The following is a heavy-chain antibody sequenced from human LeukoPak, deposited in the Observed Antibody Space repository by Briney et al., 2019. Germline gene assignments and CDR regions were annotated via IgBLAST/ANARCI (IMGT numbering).Heavy chain of an antibody. CDR1: GFTFSSYS. Sequence: PGGSLRLPCAASGFTFSSYSMNWVRQAPGKGLEWVAYISSSSNTIDSADSVKGRFTISRDNAKNSLYLQVNSLRAEDTAVYYCARARGYSYGYSDYWGQGTLVTVSS. CDR2: ISSSSNTI. CDR3: ARARGYSYGYSDY. J-gene: IGHJ4*02. D-gene: IGHD5-18*01. V-gene: IGHV3-48*01.